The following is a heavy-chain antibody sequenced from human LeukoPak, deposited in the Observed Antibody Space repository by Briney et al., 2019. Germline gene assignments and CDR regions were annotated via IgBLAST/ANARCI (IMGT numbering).Heavy chain of an antibody. CDR1: GYTLTELS. CDR3: ARDGKGRYDFRENDY. J-gene: IGHJ4*02. CDR2: FDPEDGET. V-gene: IGHV1-24*01. Sequence: ASVKVSCKVSGYTLTELSMHWVRQAPGKGLEWMGGFDPEDGETIYAQKFQGRVTMTEDTSTDTAYMELSSLRSEDTAVYFCARDGKGRYDFRENDYWGQGTLVTVSS. D-gene: IGHD3-3*01.